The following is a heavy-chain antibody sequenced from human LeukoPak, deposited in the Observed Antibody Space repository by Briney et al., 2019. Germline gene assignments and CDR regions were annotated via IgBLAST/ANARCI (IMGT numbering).Heavy chain of an antibody. Sequence: GGSLRLSCKGFGLTFSDYAMSWVRQAPGKGLEWVGFIRSKAYGATTGYAASVKGRFIISRDDSKSIAYLQMNSLKTEDTAVYYCTRDWDFSYGLWGQGTLVTVSS. CDR2: IRSKAYGATT. D-gene: IGHD5-18*01. CDR1: GLTFSDYA. CDR3: TRDWDFSYGL. J-gene: IGHJ4*02. V-gene: IGHV3-49*04.